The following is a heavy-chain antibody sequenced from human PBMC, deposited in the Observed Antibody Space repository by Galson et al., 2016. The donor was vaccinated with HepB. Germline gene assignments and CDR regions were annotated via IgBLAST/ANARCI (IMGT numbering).Heavy chain of an antibody. J-gene: IGHJ6*02. CDR1: GGSMTGYF. CDR3: ARDQGYFDWLNRKYYGMDV. CDR2: IYPSGIT. V-gene: IGHV4-4*07. Sequence: LSLTCTVSGGSMTGYFWSWVRQPAGKGLEWIGRIYPSGITNYNPSLKSRVTMSVDTSQNQFSLRLSSVTAADTAVYFCARDQGYFDWLNRKYYGMDVWGQGTTVTVSS. D-gene: IGHD3-9*01.